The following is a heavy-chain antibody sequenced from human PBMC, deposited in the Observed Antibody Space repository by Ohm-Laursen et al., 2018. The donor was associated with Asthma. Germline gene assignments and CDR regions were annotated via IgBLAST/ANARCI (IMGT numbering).Heavy chain of an antibody. J-gene: IGHJ4*02. D-gene: IGHD3-3*01. V-gene: IGHV3-30*19. CDR1: GSTFSRYS. CDR3: ARDVMEWYLPAFDF. CDR2: GGSYYDGGLK. Sequence: SLRLSCAASGSTFSRYSIHWVRQIPGKGLEWVAVGGSYYDGGLKYYADSVNGRFTVSRDDSKNTLYLQMNSLRPDDTAVYYCARDVMEWYLPAFDFWGQGTLVTVSS.